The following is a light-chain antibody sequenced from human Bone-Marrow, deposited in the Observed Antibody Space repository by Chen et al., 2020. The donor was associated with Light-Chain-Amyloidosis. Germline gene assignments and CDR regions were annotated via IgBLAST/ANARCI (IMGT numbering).Light chain of an antibody. CDR2: EGI. CDR3: YTYAGSATFV. J-gene: IGLJ1*01. V-gene: IGLV2-23*01. CDR1: SSNVGDYSL. Sequence: QSALTHPASVSGSPGQSITIPCTGTSSNVGDYSLVSWYQQHPGKAPKLILYEGIKRPSGVSSRFSGSMSRNTASLTISGLQTEDEADYFCYTYAGSATFVFGSATTVTVL.